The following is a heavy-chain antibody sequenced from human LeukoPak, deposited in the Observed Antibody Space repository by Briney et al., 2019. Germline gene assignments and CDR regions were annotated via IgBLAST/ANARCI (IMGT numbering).Heavy chain of an antibody. J-gene: IGHJ4*02. CDR2: ISISGVTK. Sequence: LAGGSLRLSCATSGFTFSRYDYNWVRQAPGKGLEWISYISISGVTKYYADSVRGRFTVSRDNARDSLYLQMDSLRAEDTATYYCTSHRSTYHFDYCGQGTQVTVSS. V-gene: IGHV3-48*03. D-gene: IGHD5/OR15-5a*01. CDR3: TSHRSTYHFDY. CDR1: GFTFSRYD.